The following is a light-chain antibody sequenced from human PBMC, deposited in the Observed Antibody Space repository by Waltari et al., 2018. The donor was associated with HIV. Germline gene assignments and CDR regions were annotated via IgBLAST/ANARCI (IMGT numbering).Light chain of an antibody. J-gene: IGLJ3*02. V-gene: IGLV3-21*01. Sequence: SYVLTQPPSVSVAPGQTARITCEGNKIGSESVHWYQPRPGQAPVVVIYHDRDRPSGIPERFSGSNSGNTATLTITRVEAGDEADYYCQLFQCCNNWVFGGGTKLTVL. CDR3: QLFQCCNNWV. CDR2: HDR. CDR1: KIGSES.